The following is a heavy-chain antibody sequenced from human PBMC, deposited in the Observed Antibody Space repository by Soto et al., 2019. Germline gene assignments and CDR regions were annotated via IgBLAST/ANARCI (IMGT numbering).Heavy chain of an antibody. CDR1: GYTLSMSD. Sequence: QVQLVQSGAEVKKPGASVKVSCKSSGYTLSMSDISWVRQAPGQGLEWMGWISGYNGKTNYEQKFQDRVTMTTDTSTNMAYMELRSLRSDDTAVYYCAREGPRPYYYSGMDVWCQGTTVTVSS. CDR2: ISGYNGKT. V-gene: IGHV1-18*01. CDR3: AREGPRPYYYSGMDV. J-gene: IGHJ6*02.